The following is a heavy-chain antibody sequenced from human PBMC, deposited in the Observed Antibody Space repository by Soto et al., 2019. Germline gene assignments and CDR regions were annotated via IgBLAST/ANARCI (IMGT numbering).Heavy chain of an antibody. V-gene: IGHV4-4*02. CDR3: AACQLGEYYYAMDM. CDR1: GDSITTYKW. J-gene: IGHJ6*02. CDR2: IYDSGNT. Sequence: SETLSLTCGVSGDSITTYKWWTWVRQTPGRGLEWIGEIYDSGNTRYNPSLRSRVTISKDTSKNQLSLKLNSVTVADTAVYYCAACQLGEYYYAMDMWGQGTTVTVSS. D-gene: IGHD7-27*01.